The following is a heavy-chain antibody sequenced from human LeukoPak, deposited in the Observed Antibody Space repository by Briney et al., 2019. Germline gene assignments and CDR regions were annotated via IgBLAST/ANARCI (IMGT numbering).Heavy chain of an antibody. CDR3: VKDPSGNYFYFDY. Sequence: GGSLRLSCAASGFTFSSYEMNWVRQAPGKGLEWVSYISGSGSPIYHADSVKARFTISRDNSKVTLYLQMTSLRPEDTAIYYCVKDPSGNYFYFDYWGQGTLVTVSS. V-gene: IGHV3-48*03. D-gene: IGHD1-26*01. CDR1: GFTFSSYE. J-gene: IGHJ4*02. CDR2: ISGSGSPI.